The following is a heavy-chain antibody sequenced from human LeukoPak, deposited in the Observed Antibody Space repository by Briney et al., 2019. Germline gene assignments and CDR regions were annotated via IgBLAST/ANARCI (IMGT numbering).Heavy chain of an antibody. CDR3: AKGHTSLAP. CDR1: GFSFTTSW. D-gene: IGHD5-18*01. J-gene: IGHJ4*02. Sequence: GGSLRLSCAASGFSFTTSWMSWVRQAPGKGLEWVASIEQDGSEKYYVDSVKGRFTISRDNAKNSLFLQMNRLRAEDTAVYYCAKGHTSLAPGGQGALVTVSS. V-gene: IGHV3-7*01. CDR2: IEQDGSEK.